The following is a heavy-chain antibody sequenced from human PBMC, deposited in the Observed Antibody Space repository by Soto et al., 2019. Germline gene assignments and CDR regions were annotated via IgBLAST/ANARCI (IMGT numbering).Heavy chain of an antibody. CDR2: IRFDGSNT. CDR1: AVSFTGFG. Sequence: PGGSLRLSCAASAVSFTGFGMHWVGQAPGKGLEWVAVIRFDGSNTYYADSVKGRFTISRDNPKNMLYLQMNSLRGEDTGIYYCARDGVGTTTYFGYFDYWGLGTLVTVSS. J-gene: IGHJ4*02. CDR3: ARDGVGTTTYFGYFDY. D-gene: IGHD1-26*01. V-gene: IGHV3-33*01.